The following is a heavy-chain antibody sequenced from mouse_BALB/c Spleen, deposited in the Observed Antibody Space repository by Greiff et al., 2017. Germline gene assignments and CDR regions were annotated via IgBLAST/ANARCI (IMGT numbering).Heavy chain of an antibody. J-gene: IGHJ3*01. V-gene: IGHV1-7*01. CDR2: INPSTGYT. Sequence: VQLQQSGAELAKPGASVKMSCKASGYTFTSYWMHWVKQRPGQGLEWIGYINPSTGYTEYNQKFKDKATLTADKSSSTAYMQLSSLTSEDSAVYYCARSSYYGNYLFAYWGQGTLVTVSA. CDR3: ARSSYYGNYLFAY. D-gene: IGHD2-10*01. CDR1: GYTFTSYW.